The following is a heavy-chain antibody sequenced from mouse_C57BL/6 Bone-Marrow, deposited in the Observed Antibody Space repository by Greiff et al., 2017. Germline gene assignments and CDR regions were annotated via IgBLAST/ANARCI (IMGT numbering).Heavy chain of an antibody. J-gene: IGHJ4*01. V-gene: IGHV1-55*01. CDR2: IYPGSGST. Sequence: QVQLQQPGAELVKPGASVKMSCKASGYTFTSYWITWVKQRPGQGLEWIGDIYPGSGSTNYNEKFKSKATLTVDTSSSTAYMQLNSLTSEDSAVYYCAREPLFNTAVVAHYYAMDYWGQGTSVTVSS. CDR3: AREPLFNTAVVAHYYAMDY. CDR1: GYTFTSYW. D-gene: IGHD1-1*01.